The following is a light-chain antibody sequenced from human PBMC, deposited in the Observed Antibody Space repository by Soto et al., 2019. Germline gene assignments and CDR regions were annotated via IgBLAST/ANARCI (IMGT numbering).Light chain of an antibody. Sequence: EVALTQSPATLSVSLGDSATLSCRASQSVSSNLAWYQQKPGQAPRLLIYGASTRATGIPARFSGSGSGTEFTLTISSLQSEDFAVYSCQQYNNWPLTFGGGTKVDIK. CDR2: GAS. CDR1: QSVSSN. CDR3: QQYNNWPLT. V-gene: IGKV3-15*01. J-gene: IGKJ4*01.